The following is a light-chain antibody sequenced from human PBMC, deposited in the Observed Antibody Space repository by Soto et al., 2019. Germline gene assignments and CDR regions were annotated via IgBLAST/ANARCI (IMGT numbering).Light chain of an antibody. Sequence: DIHITQSPSTLSASVGDRVTITCRASQSLNSLLAWYQQKPGRAPKLLIYDASTLESGVPSRFSGSGSGTEFTLTISSLQTDDFATYYCQQYNSYSSWTFGQGTKVDI. V-gene: IGKV1-5*01. J-gene: IGKJ1*01. CDR3: QQYNSYSSWT. CDR1: QSLNSL. CDR2: DAS.